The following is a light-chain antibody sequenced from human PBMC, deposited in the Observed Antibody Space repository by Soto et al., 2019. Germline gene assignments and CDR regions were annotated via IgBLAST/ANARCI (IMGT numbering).Light chain of an antibody. CDR1: RSISDW. CDR3: LQYSSHSWT. CDR2: DAS. V-gene: IGKV1-5*01. Sequence: DIQMTQSPSTLSASAGDRVTLTCRASRSISDWLAWYQQKPGQAPELLIFDASNLRSGVSSRFSGSGSGTEFTLTISRLQPDDVATYYCLQYSSHSWTFGQGTKVDIK. J-gene: IGKJ1*01.